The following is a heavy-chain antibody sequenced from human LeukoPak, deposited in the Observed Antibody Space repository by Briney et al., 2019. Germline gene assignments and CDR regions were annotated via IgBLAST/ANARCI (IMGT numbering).Heavy chain of an antibody. D-gene: IGHD1-14*01. CDR1: GYTFTRYY. CDR3: ARGPENYYYFDY. V-gene: IGHV1-46*01. CDR2: INPSVGTT. Sequence: GASVKVCCKASGYTFTRYYMHWVRQAPGQRLEWMGMINPSVGTTGHAQKFQGRVTVTRDTSTSTVYMEMSSLRSEDTAVYYCARGPENYYYFDYWGQGTLVTVSS. J-gene: IGHJ4*02.